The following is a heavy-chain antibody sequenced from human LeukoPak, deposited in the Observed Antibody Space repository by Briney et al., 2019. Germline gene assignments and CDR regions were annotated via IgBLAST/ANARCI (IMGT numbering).Heavy chain of an antibody. CDR2: IDPGASDG. CDR1: GYTFSRYW. Sequence: GESLRISCQGSGYTFSRYWIGWVRQMPGRGLEWMGVIDPGASDGNYRPSFRGQVPFPTDKSISTVYLQWTSLKASGRAIYTCARLRSAMTELDFWGPGSLVSAS. D-gene: IGHD2-21*02. J-gene: IGHJ4*02. V-gene: IGHV5-51*01. CDR3: ARLRSAMTELDF.